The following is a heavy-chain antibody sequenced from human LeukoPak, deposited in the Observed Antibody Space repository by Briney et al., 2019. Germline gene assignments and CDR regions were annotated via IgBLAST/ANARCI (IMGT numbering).Heavy chain of an antibody. J-gene: IGHJ4*02. V-gene: IGHV3-23*01. CDR1: GFTFSSYA. D-gene: IGHD6-19*01. CDR2: ISGSGGST. Sequence: GGSLRLSCAASGFTFSSYAMSWVRQAPGKGLEWVSAISGSGGSTYYADSVKGRFTISRDNSKNTLYLQMNSLRAEDTAVYYCAKVRGCDSSGCGRGFDYWGQGTLVTVSS. CDR3: AKVRGCDSSGCGRGFDY.